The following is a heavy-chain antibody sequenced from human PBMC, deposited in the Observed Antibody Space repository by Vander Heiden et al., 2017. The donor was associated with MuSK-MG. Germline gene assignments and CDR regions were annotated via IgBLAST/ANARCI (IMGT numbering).Heavy chain of an antibody. V-gene: IGHV4-39*07. CDR1: GGSISSSSYY. CDR3: ARLGLAYYYYGMDV. CDR2: IYYSGST. J-gene: IGHJ6*02. Sequence: QLPLQESGPGLVKPSETLSLTCTVSGGSISSSSYYWGWIRQPPGKGLEWIGSIYYSGSTYYNPSLKSRVTISVDTSKNQFSLKLSSVTAADTAVYYCARLGLAYYYYGMDVWGQGTTVTVSS. D-gene: IGHD6-19*01.